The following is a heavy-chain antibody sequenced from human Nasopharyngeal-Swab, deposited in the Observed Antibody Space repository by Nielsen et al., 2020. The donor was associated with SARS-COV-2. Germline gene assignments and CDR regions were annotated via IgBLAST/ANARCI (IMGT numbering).Heavy chain of an antibody. D-gene: IGHD3-3*01. V-gene: IGHV1-69*13. CDR1: GGTFSSYA. Sequence: SVKVSCKASGGTFSSYAISWVRQAPGQGLDWMGGIIPIFGTANYAQKFQGRVTITADESTSTAYMELSSLRSEDTAVYYCAGATIFGVVIIGPTTGMDVWGKGTTVTVSS. CDR2: IIPIFGTA. J-gene: IGHJ6*04. CDR3: AGATIFGVVIIGPTTGMDV.